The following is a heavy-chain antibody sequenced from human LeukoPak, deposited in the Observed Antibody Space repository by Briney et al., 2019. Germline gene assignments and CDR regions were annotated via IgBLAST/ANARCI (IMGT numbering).Heavy chain of an antibody. CDR2: ISGYNGNT. D-gene: IGHD6-13*01. CDR3: ARDLRGAAAGQY. J-gene: IGHJ4*02. CDR1: GYTFTSYG. Sequence: ASVKVSCKASGYTFTSYGISWVRQAPGQGLEWMGWISGYNGNTNYAQKLQGRVTMTTDTSTSIAYMELRSLRSDDAAVHCCARDLRGAAAGQYWGQGTLVTVSS. V-gene: IGHV1-18*01.